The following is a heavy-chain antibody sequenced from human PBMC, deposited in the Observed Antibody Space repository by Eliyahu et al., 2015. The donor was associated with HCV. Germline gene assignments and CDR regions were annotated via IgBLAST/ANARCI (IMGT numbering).Heavy chain of an antibody. CDR1: GXPFSDYY. CDR3: AREVGGYEGDYFDY. Sequence: QVQLVESGGGLVKPGGSLRLSCAAXGXPFSDYYMSWIRQAPGKGLGWVSYISSSSSYTNYADSVKGRFTISRDNAKNSLYLQMNSLRAEDTAVYYCAREVGGYEGDYFDYWGQGTLVTVSS. CDR2: ISSSSSYT. V-gene: IGHV3-11*06. J-gene: IGHJ4*02. D-gene: IGHD5-12*01.